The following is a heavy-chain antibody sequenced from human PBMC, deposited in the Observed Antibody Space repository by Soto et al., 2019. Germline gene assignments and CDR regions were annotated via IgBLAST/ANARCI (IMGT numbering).Heavy chain of an antibody. D-gene: IGHD3-10*01. J-gene: IGHJ4*02. CDR2: ISYDGSNK. Sequence: PRLSCAASGFTFSSYGMHWVRQAPGKGLEWVAVISYDGSNKYYADSVKGRFTISRDNSKNTLYLQMNSLRAEDTAVYYCAKDRYYYGSGSYYPYDYWGQGTLVTVSS. CDR3: AKDRYYYGSGSYYPYDY. V-gene: IGHV3-30*18. CDR1: GFTFSSYG.